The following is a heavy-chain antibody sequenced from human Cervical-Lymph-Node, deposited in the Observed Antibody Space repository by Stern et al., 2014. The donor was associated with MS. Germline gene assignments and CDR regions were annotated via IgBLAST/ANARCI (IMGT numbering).Heavy chain of an antibody. CDR1: GLTFDDYA. CDR2: ISWNSDNI. V-gene: IGHV3-9*01. CDR3: AKDGSSSLTGGAFDI. J-gene: IGHJ3*02. Sequence: EVQLVESGGGLVQPGRSLRLSCAVSGLTFDDYAMHWVRQAPGKGLEWVSGISWNSDNIGYAESVKCRFTISRDNVKNSLYLQMNTLRPEDTAFYYCAKDGSSSLTGGAFDIWGQGTMVTVSS. D-gene: IGHD6-13*01.